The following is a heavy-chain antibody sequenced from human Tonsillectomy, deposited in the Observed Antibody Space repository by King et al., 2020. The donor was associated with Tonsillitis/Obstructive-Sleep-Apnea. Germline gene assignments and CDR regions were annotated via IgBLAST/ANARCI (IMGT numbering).Heavy chain of an antibody. CDR3: ARLRIQLWFSDY. CDR1: GGSISSCSYY. J-gene: IGHJ4*02. CDR2: IYYSGST. D-gene: IGHD5-18*01. V-gene: IGHV4-39*01. Sequence: QLQESGPGLVKPSETLSLTCTVSGGSISSCSYYWGWIRQPPGKGLEWIGSIYYSGSTYYNPSLKSRVTISVDTSKNQFSLKLSSVTAADTAVYFCARLRIQLWFSDYWGQGTLVTVSS.